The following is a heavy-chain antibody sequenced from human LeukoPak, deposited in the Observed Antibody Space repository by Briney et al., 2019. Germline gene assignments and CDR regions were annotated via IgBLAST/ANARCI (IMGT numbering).Heavy chain of an antibody. CDR2: ISSSSSTI. D-gene: IGHD6-19*01. Sequence: GGSLRLSCAASGFTFSSYSMNWVRQAPGKGLEWVSYISSSSSTIYYADSVKGRFTISRDNAKNSLYLQMNSLRAEDTAVYYCAKGGGHGWPDNSYFFYMDDWGKGTTVTVSS. V-gene: IGHV3-48*01. CDR1: GFTFSSYS. J-gene: IGHJ6*03. CDR3: AKGGGHGWPDNSYFFYMDD.